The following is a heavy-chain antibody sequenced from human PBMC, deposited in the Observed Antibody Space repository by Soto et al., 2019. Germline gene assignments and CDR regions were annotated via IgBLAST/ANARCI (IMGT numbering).Heavy chain of an antibody. J-gene: IGHJ5*02. D-gene: IGHD5-12*01. Sequence: QITLKESGPTLVKPTQTLTLTCTFSGFSLSTSGVGVGWIRQPPGKALEWLALIYWDDDKRYSPSLKSRLTIPTXXSXNXXVLTMPNMDPVDTATYYCAHKWAVATITKSNWFDPWGQGTLVTVSS. CDR3: AHKWAVATITKSNWFDP. CDR1: GFSLSTSGVG. V-gene: IGHV2-5*02. CDR2: IYWDDDK.